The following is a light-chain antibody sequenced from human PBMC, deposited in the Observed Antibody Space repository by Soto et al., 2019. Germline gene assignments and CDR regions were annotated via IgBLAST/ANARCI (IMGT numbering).Light chain of an antibody. J-gene: IGKJ4*01. CDR3: LQHNSYP. Sequence: DIQMTQSPSSVSASVGDRVTITCRASQGITNWLAWYQQKPGKAPMLLIYAASNLQSGVPSRFSGSGSGTEFTLTISSLQPEDFATYYCLQHNSYPFGGGTKVEIK. CDR1: QGITNW. V-gene: IGKV1-17*03. CDR2: AAS.